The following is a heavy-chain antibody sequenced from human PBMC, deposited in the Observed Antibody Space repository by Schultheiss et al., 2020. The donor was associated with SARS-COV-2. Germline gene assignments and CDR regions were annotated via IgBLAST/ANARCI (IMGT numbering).Heavy chain of an antibody. CDR1: GFTFSSYE. CDR3: ARDVVVVVAATGPGY. V-gene: IGHV3-33*08. D-gene: IGHD2-15*01. J-gene: IGHJ4*02. CDR2: IWYDGSNK. Sequence: GGSLRLSCAASGFTFSSYEMNWVRQAPGKGLEWVAVIWYDGSNKYYADSVKGRFTISRDNSKNTLYLQMNSLRAEDTAVYYCARDVVVVVAATGPGYWGQGTLVTVSS.